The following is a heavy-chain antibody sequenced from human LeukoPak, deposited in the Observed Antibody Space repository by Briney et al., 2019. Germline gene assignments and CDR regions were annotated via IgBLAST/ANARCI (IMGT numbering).Heavy chain of an antibody. J-gene: IGHJ4*02. D-gene: IGHD6-13*01. V-gene: IGHV4-34*01. CDR3: ARGSGIAAAGLALDY. CDR1: GGSFSGYY. CDR2: INHSGST. Sequence: KASETLSLTCAVCGGSFSGYYWSWIRQPPGKGLEWIGEINHSGSTNYNPSLKSRVTISVDTSKNQFSLKLSSVTAADTAVYYCARGSGIAAAGLALDYWGQGTLVTVSS.